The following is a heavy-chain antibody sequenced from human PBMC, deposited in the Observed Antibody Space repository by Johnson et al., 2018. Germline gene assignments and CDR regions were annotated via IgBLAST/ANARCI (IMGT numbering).Heavy chain of an antibody. D-gene: IGHD5-24*01. CDR1: GFTFEDSA. CDR2: INWNGGVI. CDR3: ARDMDNYYGLDV. V-gene: IGHV3-9*01. J-gene: IGHJ6*02. Sequence: VQLVQSGGGLVQPGRSLRLSCEASGFTFEDSAMHWVRQVPGKGLEWVSGINWNGGVIGYADSVKGRFLISRDNAENSLDLQMNSLRPEETAFYYCARDMDNYYGLDVWGQGTTVTVSS.